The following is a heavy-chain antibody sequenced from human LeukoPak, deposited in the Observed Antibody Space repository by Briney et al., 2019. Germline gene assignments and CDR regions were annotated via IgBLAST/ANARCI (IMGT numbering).Heavy chain of an antibody. CDR2: ISAYNGNT. Sequence: ASVKVSCKASGYTFTGYGISWVRQAPGQGLEWMGWISAYNGNTNYAQKLQGRVTMTTDTSTSTAYMELRSLRSDDTVVYYCARDHHGGSLAATWIDYWGQGTLVTVSS. D-gene: IGHD2-15*01. V-gene: IGHV1-18*01. CDR3: ARDHHGGSLAATWIDY. CDR1: GYTFTGYG. J-gene: IGHJ4*02.